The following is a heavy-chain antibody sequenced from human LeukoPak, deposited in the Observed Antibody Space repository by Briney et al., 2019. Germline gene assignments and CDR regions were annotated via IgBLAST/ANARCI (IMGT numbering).Heavy chain of an antibody. J-gene: IGHJ3*02. Sequence: ASVKVSCKVSGYTLTELSMHWVRQAPGKGLEWMGGFDPEDGEMIYAQKFQGRVTMTEDTSTDTAYMELSNLRSEDTAVYYCATDSKYSSMGNDAFDIWGQGTMVIVSS. CDR2: FDPEDGEM. D-gene: IGHD2/OR15-2a*01. V-gene: IGHV1-24*01. CDR1: GYTLTELS. CDR3: ATDSKYSSMGNDAFDI.